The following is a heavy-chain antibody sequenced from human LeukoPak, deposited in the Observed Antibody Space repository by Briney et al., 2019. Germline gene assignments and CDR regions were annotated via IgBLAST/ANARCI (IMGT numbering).Heavy chain of an antibody. D-gene: IGHD4-17*01. Sequence: GGSLRLSYAASGCTFSSYGMHWVRQAPGKGLEWVAVIWYDGSNKYYADSVKGRFTISRDNSKNTLYLQMNSLRAEDTAVYYCARDSYDYGDPGHLRYWGQGTLVTVSS. V-gene: IGHV3-33*01. J-gene: IGHJ4*02. CDR1: GCTFSSYG. CDR2: IWYDGSNK. CDR3: ARDSYDYGDPGHLRY.